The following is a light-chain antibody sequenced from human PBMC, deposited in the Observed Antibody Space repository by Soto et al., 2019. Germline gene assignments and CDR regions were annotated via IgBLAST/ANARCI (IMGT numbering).Light chain of an antibody. CDR2: DVT. CDR3: SSYTTRSNLV. Sequence: QSALTQPVSVSGSPGQSITISCTGTSSDVGAYDFVSWYQHYPGKAPKLVTFDVTHRPPGISDRFSGSKSANTASLTISGLQAEDEAFYYCSSYTTRSNLVFGGGTKLTVL. J-gene: IGLJ2*01. V-gene: IGLV2-14*01. CDR1: SSDVGAYDF.